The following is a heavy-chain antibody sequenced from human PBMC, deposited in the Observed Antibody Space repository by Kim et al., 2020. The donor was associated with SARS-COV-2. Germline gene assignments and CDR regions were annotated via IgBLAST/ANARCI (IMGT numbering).Heavy chain of an antibody. D-gene: IGHD3-10*01. CDR3: ARDLGPPGGENFDY. J-gene: IGHJ4*02. Sequence: ADPGKGRFTISRDNSKNTLYLKMNSLRAEDTAVYYCARDLGPPGGENFDYWGQGTLVTVSS. V-gene: IGHV3-33*01.